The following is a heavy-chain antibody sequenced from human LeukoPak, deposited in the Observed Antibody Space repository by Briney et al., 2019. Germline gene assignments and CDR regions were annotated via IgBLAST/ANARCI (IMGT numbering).Heavy chain of an antibody. D-gene: IGHD3-22*01. CDR1: GGSISSYY. J-gene: IGHJ3*02. V-gene: IGHV4-59*08. Sequence: SETLSLTCTVSGGSISSYYWSWIRQPPGKGLEWIGYIYYSGSTNYNPSLKSRVTISVDTSKNQFSLKLSSVTAADTAVYYCASQDYYDSSGYYGPGAFDIWGQGTMVTVSS. CDR3: ASQDYYDSSGYYGPGAFDI. CDR2: IYYSGST.